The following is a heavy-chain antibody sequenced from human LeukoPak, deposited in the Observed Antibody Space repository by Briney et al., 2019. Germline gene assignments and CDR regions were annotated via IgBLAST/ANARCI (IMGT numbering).Heavy chain of an antibody. Sequence: SETLSLTCTVSGGSISSYYWSWIRQPPGKGLEWIGYIYYSGSTNYNPSLKSRVTISVDTSKNQFSLKLSSVTAADTAVYYCARHYFPAEGSWLDYWGQGTLVTVSS. D-gene: IGHD6-13*01. J-gene: IGHJ4*02. CDR1: GGSISSYY. CDR2: IYYSGST. CDR3: ARHYFPAEGSWLDY. V-gene: IGHV4-59*08.